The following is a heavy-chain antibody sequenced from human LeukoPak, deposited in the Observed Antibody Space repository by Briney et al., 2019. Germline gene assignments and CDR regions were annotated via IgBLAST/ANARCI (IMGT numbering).Heavy chain of an antibody. Sequence: GGSVRLSCEASGFDFRNYYMSWVRQAQGKGRKCLPNIKYDGTYTNYKDSVKGRLTLSRDNAKNSVYLQMNSLRAEDTAVYYCTRDEGATVATYRFDFWGRGTLVTVSS. D-gene: IGHD4-23*01. J-gene: IGHJ4*02. CDR2: IKYDGTYT. CDR3: TRDEGATVATYRFDF. V-gene: IGHV3-7*01. CDR1: GFDFRNYY.